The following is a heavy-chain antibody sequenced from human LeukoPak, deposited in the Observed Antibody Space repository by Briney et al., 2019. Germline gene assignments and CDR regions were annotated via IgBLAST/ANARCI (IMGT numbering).Heavy chain of an antibody. D-gene: IGHD3-16*01. J-gene: IGHJ3*02. V-gene: IGHV3-30*18. Sequence: PGGSLRLSCAASGFTFSSYSIHWVRQAPGKGLEWVAVISYDGSNKYYADSVKGRFTISRDNAKNSLYLQMNSLRAEDTALYYCAKDFHRLGEFDAFDIWGQGTMVTVSS. CDR2: ISYDGSNK. CDR3: AKDFHRLGEFDAFDI. CDR1: GFTFSSYS.